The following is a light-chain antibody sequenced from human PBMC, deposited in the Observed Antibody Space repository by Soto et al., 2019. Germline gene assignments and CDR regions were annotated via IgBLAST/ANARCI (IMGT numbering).Light chain of an antibody. CDR3: SSYPSNTTPYV. Sequence: QSALTQPASVSGSPGQSIAISCTGTSSDVGAYNYVSWYQQHPGKVPKLVIYDVTNRPSGVSDRFSGSKSGNTASLTISGLQAEDEAGYYCSSYPSNTTPYVFGTGTKVTVL. V-gene: IGLV2-14*01. J-gene: IGLJ1*01. CDR1: SSDVGAYNY. CDR2: DVT.